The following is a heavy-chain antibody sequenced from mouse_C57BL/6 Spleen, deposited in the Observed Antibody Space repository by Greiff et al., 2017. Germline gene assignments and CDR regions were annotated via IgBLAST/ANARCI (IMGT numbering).Heavy chain of an antibody. J-gene: IGHJ1*03. CDR3: ARGDLWYFDV. Sequence: QVQLKESGAELVRPGTSVKLSCKASGYTFTSYWMHWVKQRPGQGLEWIGVIDPSDSYTNYNQKFKGKATLTVDTSSSTAYMQLSSLTSEDSAVYYCARGDLWYFDVWGTGTTVTVAS. CDR2: IDPSDSYT. CDR1: GYTFTSYW. V-gene: IGHV1-59*01.